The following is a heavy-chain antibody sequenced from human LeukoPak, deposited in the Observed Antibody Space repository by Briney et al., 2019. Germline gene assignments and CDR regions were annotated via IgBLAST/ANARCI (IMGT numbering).Heavy chain of an antibody. CDR2: IYYSGST. CDR3: ARERLEWLIFDY. Sequence: SETLSLTCTVSGGSISSSSYYWGWIRQPPGKGLEWIGSIYYSGSTYYNPSLRSRVTISVDTSKNQFSLKLSSVTAADTAVYYCARERLEWLIFDYWGQGTLVTVSS. V-gene: IGHV4-39*07. CDR1: GGSISSSSYY. D-gene: IGHD3-3*01. J-gene: IGHJ4*02.